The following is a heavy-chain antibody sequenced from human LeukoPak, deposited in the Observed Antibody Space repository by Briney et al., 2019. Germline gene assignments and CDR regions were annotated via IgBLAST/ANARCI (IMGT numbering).Heavy chain of an antibody. Sequence: GGSLRLSCAASGFTFSGNWMSWVRQAPGKGLEWVANIKQDGSEKYYVDSVKGRFTISRDNAKNSLYLQTNSLRAEDTAVYYCARASLRFLEWLNTDNFDYWGQGTLVTVSS. CDR3: ARASLRFLEWLNTDNFDY. CDR1: GFTFSGNW. CDR2: IKQDGSEK. J-gene: IGHJ4*02. V-gene: IGHV3-7*03. D-gene: IGHD3-3*01.